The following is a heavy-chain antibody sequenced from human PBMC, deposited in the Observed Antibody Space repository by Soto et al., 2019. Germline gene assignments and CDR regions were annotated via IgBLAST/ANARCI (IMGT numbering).Heavy chain of an antibody. CDR3: ARDPSPGQQLVGGDY. V-gene: IGHV1-69*13. D-gene: IGHD6-13*01. CDR1: GGTFSSYA. J-gene: IGHJ4*02. Sequence: ASVKVSCKASGGTFSSYAISWVRQAPGQGLEWMGGIIPIFGTANYAQKFQGRVTITADESTSTAYMELSSLRSEDTAVYYCARDPSPGQQLVGGDYWGQGTLVTVSS. CDR2: IIPIFGTA.